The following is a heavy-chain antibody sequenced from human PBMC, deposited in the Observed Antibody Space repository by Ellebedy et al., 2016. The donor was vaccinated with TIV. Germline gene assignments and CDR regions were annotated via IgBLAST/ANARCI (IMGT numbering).Heavy chain of an antibody. CDR3: AGRTPNWGFFDY. CDR1: GFSSNYA. J-gene: IGHJ4*02. Sequence: GESLKISCAASGFSSNYAMAWVRQAPGKGLQWVSTISGSGDSTYYTDSVKGRFTISTDNSKNTLYLQMNSLRAEDTAVYYCAGRTPNWGFFDYWGQGTLLTVSS. CDR2: ISGSGDST. D-gene: IGHD7-27*01. V-gene: IGHV3-23*01.